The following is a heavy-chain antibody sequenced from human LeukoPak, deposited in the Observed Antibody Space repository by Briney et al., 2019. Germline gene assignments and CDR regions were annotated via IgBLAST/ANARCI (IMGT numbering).Heavy chain of an antibody. V-gene: IGHV3-21*01. CDR1: GFTFSSYS. CDR2: ISSSSSYI. D-gene: IGHD6-25*01. J-gene: IGHJ4*02. CDR3: AREPHFDSIAAATCS. Sequence: GGSLRLSCAASGFTFSSYSMNWVRQAPGKGLEWVSSISSSSSYIYYADSVKGRFTISRDNAKNSLYLQMNSLRAEDTAVYYCAREPHFDSIAAATCSWGQGTLVTVSS.